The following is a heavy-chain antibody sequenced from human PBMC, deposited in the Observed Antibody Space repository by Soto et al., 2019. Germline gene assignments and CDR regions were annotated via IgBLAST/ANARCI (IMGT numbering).Heavy chain of an antibody. CDR1: GDSINSDGYY. J-gene: IGHJ4*02. CDR2: IYYRGNT. CDR3: ARLEGLATISYYFDF. V-gene: IGHV4-39*01. Sequence: PSETLSLTCSVSGDSINSDGYYWGWIRQPPGKGLEWIGSIYYRGNTYYNPSLQTRVTISLDKSKSQFSLKLNSVTAADSAVYFCARLEGLATISYYFDFWGQGALVTVSS. D-gene: IGHD3-9*01.